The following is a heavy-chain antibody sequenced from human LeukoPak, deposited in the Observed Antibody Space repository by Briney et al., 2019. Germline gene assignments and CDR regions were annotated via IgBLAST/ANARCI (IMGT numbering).Heavy chain of an antibody. Sequence: SETLSLTCTVSGGPISSYYWSWIRQPPGKGVEWIGYIYYSGSTNYNPSLKSRATISVDTTKNQCSRKLSSVTAADTAVYYCARESFSVMLYWGQGTLVTVSS. J-gene: IGHJ4*02. CDR1: GGPISSYY. D-gene: IGHD3-16*02. V-gene: IGHV4-59*01. CDR3: ARESFSVMLY. CDR2: IYYSGST.